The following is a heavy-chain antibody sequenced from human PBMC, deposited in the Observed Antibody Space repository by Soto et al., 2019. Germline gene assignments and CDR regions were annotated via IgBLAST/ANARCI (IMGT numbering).Heavy chain of an antibody. D-gene: IGHD3-3*01. Sequence: SLRLSCAASGFTFSSYGMHWVRQAPGKGLEWVAVISYDGSNKYYADSVKGRFTISRDNSKNTLYLQMNSLRAEDTAVYYCARPSITIFGVAYFALDYWGQGTLVTVSS. CDR1: GFTFSSYG. J-gene: IGHJ4*02. CDR3: ARPSITIFGVAYFALDY. V-gene: IGHV3-30*03. CDR2: ISYDGSNK.